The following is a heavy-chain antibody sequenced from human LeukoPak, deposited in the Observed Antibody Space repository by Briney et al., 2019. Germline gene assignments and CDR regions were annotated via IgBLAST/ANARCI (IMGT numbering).Heavy chain of an antibody. CDR2: VNSDGSST. CDR1: GFTFSSYW. D-gene: IGHD3-22*01. J-gene: IGHJ4*02. Sequence: GASLRLSCAASGFTFSSYWMHWVRQAPGKGLVWVSRVNSDGSSTIYADSVKGRFTISRDNARNTVYLQMNSLRAEDTAIYFCARLSYDPSGYYDYWGQGTLVTVSA. CDR3: ARLSYDPSGYYDY. V-gene: IGHV3-74*01.